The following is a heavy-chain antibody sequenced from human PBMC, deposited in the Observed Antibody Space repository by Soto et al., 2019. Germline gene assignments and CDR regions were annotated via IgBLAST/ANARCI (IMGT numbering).Heavy chain of an antibody. Sequence: PGGSLRLSCAASGFSFIPAWMTFFRHSPCKGLEWVALIKSKTSGETRAYAAPVKGRFTISRDDSENTVFLQMDSLKTEDTAVYYCVIDDAARGFGELDYWGRGTLVTVSS. D-gene: IGHD3-10*01. J-gene: IGHJ4*02. V-gene: IGHV3-15*01. CDR1: GFSFIPAW. CDR2: IKSKTSGETR. CDR3: VIDDAARGFGELDY.